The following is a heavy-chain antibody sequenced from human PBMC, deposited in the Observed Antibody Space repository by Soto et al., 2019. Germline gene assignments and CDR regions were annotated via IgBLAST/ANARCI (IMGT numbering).Heavy chain of an antibody. CDR1: GFTVSSNY. J-gene: IGHJ4*02. CDR3: AGSVGGGFDY. V-gene: IGHV3-66*01. D-gene: IGHD3-16*01. Sequence: EVQLVESGGGLVQPGGSLRLSCAASGFTVSSNYMSWVRQAPGKGLEWVSVVYIGGNTYYAESVEYRFTISRNNFQNMLYLQMNGLRAEDTAVYYCAGSVGGGFDYWGQGTLVTVSS. CDR2: VYIGGNT.